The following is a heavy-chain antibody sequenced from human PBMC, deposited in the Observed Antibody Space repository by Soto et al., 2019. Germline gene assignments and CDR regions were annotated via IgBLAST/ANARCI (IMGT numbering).Heavy chain of an antibody. D-gene: IGHD6-6*01. CDR2: INHSGGT. CDR1: GGSFSGYY. CDR3: ARGFSPRGQLGHFDY. V-gene: IGHV4-34*01. Sequence: SETLSLTCAVYGGSFSGYYWSWIRQPPGKGLEWIGEINHSGGTNYNPSLKSRVTISVDTSKNQFSLKLSSVTAADTAVYYCARGFSPRGQLGHFDYWGQGTLVTVSS. J-gene: IGHJ4*02.